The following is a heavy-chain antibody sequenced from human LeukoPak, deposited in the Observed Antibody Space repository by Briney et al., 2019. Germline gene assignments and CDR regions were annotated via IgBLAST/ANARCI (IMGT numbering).Heavy chain of an antibody. Sequence: SETLSLTCTVSGGSISSYYWSWIRQPAGKGLEWIGRIYTSGSTNYNPSLKSRVTMSVDTSKNQFSLKLSSVTAADTAVYYCARDLVTDSSGPFDYWGQGTRVTVSS. V-gene: IGHV4-4*07. CDR3: ARDLVTDSSGPFDY. CDR2: IYTSGST. J-gene: IGHJ4*02. CDR1: GGSISSYY. D-gene: IGHD3-22*01.